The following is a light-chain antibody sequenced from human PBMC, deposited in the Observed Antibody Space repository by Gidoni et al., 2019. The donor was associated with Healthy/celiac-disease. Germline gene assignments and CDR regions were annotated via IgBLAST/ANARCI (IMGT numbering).Light chain of an antibody. V-gene: IGKV3-15*01. CDR2: GAS. CDR1: QSVSSN. CDR3: QQYNNWPPVT. Sequence: EIVMTQSPATLSVYPGERATLSCRASQSVSSNLAWYQQKPGQAPMLLIYGASTRATGIPARFSGSGSGTEFTLTISSLQSEDFAVNYCQQYNNWPPVTFGQGTKLEIK. J-gene: IGKJ2*01.